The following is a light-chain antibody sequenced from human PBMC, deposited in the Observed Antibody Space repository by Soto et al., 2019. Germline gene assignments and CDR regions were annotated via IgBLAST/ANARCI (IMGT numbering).Light chain of an antibody. V-gene: IGKV3-20*01. CDR1: QSVSSNY. CDR3: QQYGNSPWT. Sequence: EIVLTQSSGTMSLSPGERATLSCRASQSVSSNYLAWYQQKPGQAPSLLIYGASSRATGIPDRFSGSGSGTDFTLTISGLEPEDFAVYYCQQYGNSPWTFGQGTKVEIK. J-gene: IGKJ1*01. CDR2: GAS.